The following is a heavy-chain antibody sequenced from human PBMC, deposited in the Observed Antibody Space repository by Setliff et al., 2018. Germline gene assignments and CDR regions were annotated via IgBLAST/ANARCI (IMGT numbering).Heavy chain of an antibody. Sequence: PGGSLRLSCVAPGFTFSSYWMSWVRQAPGKGLEWVANIKQDGSEKYYVDSVKGRFTISRDNAKNSLYLQMNSLRAEDTAVYYCARDGGEYWGQGTLVTVPS. CDR2: IKQDGSEK. CDR3: ARDGGEY. CDR1: GFTFSSYW. V-gene: IGHV3-7*01. D-gene: IGHD3-16*01. J-gene: IGHJ4*02.